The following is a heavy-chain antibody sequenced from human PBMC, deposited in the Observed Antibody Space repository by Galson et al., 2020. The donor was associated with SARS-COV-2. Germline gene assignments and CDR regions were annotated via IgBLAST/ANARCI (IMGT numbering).Heavy chain of an antibody. CDR1: GFTFSGSA. Sequence: GGSLRLSCAASGFTFSGSAMHWVRQASGKGLEWVGRIRTKSNNYATTYAASVRGRFTISRDDSKNTAYLQMNSLKTEDTAVYYCTSYDNIGYYQNYWGQGTLVTVSS. CDR3: TSYDNIGYYQNY. J-gene: IGHJ4*02. V-gene: IGHV3-73*01. D-gene: IGHD3-22*01. CDR2: IRTKSNNYAT.